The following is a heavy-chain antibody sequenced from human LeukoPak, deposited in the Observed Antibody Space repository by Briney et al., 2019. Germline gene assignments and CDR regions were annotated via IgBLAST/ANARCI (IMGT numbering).Heavy chain of an antibody. CDR1: GGSISSGSYY. Sequence: SETLSLTCTVSGGSISSGSYYWSWIRQPAGKGLEWIGRIYTSGSTNYNPSLKSRVTISVDTSKNQFSLKLSSVTAADTAVYYCARSSRLTFDYWGQGTLVTVSS. CDR3: ARSSRLTFDY. J-gene: IGHJ4*02. CDR2: IYTSGST. D-gene: IGHD6-6*01. V-gene: IGHV4-61*02.